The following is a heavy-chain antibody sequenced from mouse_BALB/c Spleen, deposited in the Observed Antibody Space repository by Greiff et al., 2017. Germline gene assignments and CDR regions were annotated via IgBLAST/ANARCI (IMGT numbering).Heavy chain of an antibody. CDR2: ISDGGSYT. D-gene: IGHD4-1*01. Sequence: EVKLVESGGGLVKPGGSLKLSCAASGFTFSDYYMYWVRQTPEQRLEWVATISDGGSYTYYPDSVKGRFTISRDNAKNNLYLQMSSLKSEDTAMYYCARGPSNYYAMDYWGQGTSVTVSS. CDR3: ARGPSNYYAMDY. V-gene: IGHV5-4*02. CDR1: GFTFSDYY. J-gene: IGHJ4*01.